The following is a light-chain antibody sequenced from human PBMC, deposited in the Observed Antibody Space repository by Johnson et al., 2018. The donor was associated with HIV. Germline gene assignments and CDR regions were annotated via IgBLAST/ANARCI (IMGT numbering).Light chain of an antibody. Sequence: QPVLTQPPSLSAAPGQRVSISCSGTSSNIENYFVSWYQQLPGAAPRLLIYEDNKRPSGIPDRFSGSKSGASATLGITGLQTGDEADYYCGVWDASLSPHYVFGTGTKVTVL. CDR1: SSNIENYF. J-gene: IGLJ1*01. CDR3: GVWDASLSPHYV. CDR2: EDN. V-gene: IGLV1-51*02.